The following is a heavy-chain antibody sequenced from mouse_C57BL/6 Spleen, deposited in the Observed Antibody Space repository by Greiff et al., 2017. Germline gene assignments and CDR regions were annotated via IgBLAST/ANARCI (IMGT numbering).Heavy chain of an antibody. Sequence: QVQLQQSGPELVKPGASVKLSCKASGYTFTSYDINWVKQRPGQGLEWIGWIYPRDGSTKYNEKFKGKATLTVDTSSSTAYMELHSLTSEDSAVYFCGAPGTPYYCEYGGQGTTLTVSS. D-gene: IGHD3-3*01. CDR3: GAPGTPYYCEY. CDR2: IYPRDGST. V-gene: IGHV1-85*01. CDR1: GYTFTSYD. J-gene: IGHJ2*01.